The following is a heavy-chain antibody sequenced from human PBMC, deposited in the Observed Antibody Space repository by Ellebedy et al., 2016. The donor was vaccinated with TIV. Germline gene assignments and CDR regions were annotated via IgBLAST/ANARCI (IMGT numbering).Heavy chain of an antibody. D-gene: IGHD2-2*01. CDR2: ISYDGSNK. CDR3: TTLHIVVVEGNYMDV. J-gene: IGHJ6*03. Sequence: GGSLRLSXAASGFTFSSYGMHWVRQAPGKGLEWVAVISYDGSNKYYADSVKGRFTISRDNSKNTLYLQMNSLRAEDTAVYYCTTLHIVVVEGNYMDVWGKGTTVTVSS. CDR1: GFTFSSYG. V-gene: IGHV3-30*03.